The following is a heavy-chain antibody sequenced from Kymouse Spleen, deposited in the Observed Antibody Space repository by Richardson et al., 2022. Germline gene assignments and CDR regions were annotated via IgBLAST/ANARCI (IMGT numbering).Heavy chain of an antibody. Sequence: QLQLQESGPGLVKPSETLSLTCTVSGGSISSSSYYWGWIRQPPGKGLEWIGSIYYSGSTYYNPSLKSRVTISVDTSKNQFSLKLSSVTAADTAVYYCARVGRGYHYYYYGMDVWGQGTTVTVSS. V-gene: IGHV4-39*01. D-gene: IGHD3-16*02,IGHD3-22*01,IGHD3-3*01. J-gene: IGHJ6*02. CDR2: IYYSGST. CDR3: ARVGRGYHYYYYGMDV. CDR1: GGSISSSSYY.